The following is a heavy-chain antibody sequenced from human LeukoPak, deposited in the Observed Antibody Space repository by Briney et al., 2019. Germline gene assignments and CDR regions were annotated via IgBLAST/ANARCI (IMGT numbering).Heavy chain of an antibody. CDR1: GGSFSGYY. V-gene: IGHV4-34*01. CDR3: ARVGGSGSYSY. D-gene: IGHD3-10*01. Sequence: SETLSLTCAVYGGSFSGYYWSWIRQPPGKGLEWIGEINHSGSTNYNPSLKSRVTISVDTSKNQFSLKLSSVTAADTAVYYCARVGGSGSYSYWGQGTLVTVSS. J-gene: IGHJ4*02. CDR2: INHSGST.